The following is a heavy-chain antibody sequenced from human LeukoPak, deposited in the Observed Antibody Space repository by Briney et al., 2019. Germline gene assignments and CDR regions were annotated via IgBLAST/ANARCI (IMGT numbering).Heavy chain of an antibody. Sequence: ETLSLTCTVSGGSIRNYYWTWIRQAPGKGLEWVSAISGSGGSTYYADSVKGRFTISRDNSKNTLYLQMNSLRAEDTAVYYCAKDKGRDGYNLGAFDIWGQGTMVTVSS. CDR2: ISGSGGST. D-gene: IGHD5-24*01. V-gene: IGHV3-23*01. CDR3: AKDKGRDGYNLGAFDI. J-gene: IGHJ3*02. CDR1: GGSIRNYY.